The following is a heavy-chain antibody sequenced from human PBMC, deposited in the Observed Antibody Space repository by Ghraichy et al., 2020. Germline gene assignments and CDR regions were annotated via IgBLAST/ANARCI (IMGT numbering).Heavy chain of an antibody. CDR2: IYYSGST. D-gene: IGHD6-25*01. V-gene: IGHV4-59*01. Sequence: SETLSLTCTVSGGSISSYYWSWIRQPPGKGLEWIGYIYYSGSTNYNPSLKSRVTISVDTSKNQFSLKLSSVTAADTAVYYCARLAATQPSYYYYGMDVWGQGTTVTVSS. J-gene: IGHJ6*02. CDR1: GGSISSYY. CDR3: ARLAATQPSYYYYGMDV.